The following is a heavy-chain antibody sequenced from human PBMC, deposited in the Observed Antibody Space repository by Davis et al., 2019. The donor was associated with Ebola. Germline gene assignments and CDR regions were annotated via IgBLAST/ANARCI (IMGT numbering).Heavy chain of an antibody. Sequence: GGSLRLSCAASGFTVSSNYMSWIRQAPGKGLEWVSYISSSSSYTNYADSVKGRFTISRDNAKNSLYLQMNSLRAEDTAVYYCARRIAVPRRYYYYYGMDVWGQGTTVTVSS. CDR3: ARRIAVPRRYYYYYGMDV. D-gene: IGHD6-19*01. CDR2: ISSSSSYT. J-gene: IGHJ6*02. CDR1: GFTVSSNY. V-gene: IGHV3-11*03.